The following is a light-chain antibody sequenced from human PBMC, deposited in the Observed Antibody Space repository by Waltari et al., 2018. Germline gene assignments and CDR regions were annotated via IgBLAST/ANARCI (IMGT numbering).Light chain of an antibody. V-gene: IGLV2-18*02. Sequence: QSALTQPPSVSGSPGQSVTISCTGTSSDVGSYNRVSWYQQPPDTAPKLIIYEVSDRPSGVPDRFSGSKSANTAFLPISGLQAEDEADYFCSSYTSSSTWVFGTGTKVTVL. CDR2: EVS. J-gene: IGLJ1*01. CDR1: SSDVGSYNR. CDR3: SSYTSSSTWV.